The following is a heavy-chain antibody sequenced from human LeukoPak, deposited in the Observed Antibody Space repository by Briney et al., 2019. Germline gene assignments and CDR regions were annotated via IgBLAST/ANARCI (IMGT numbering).Heavy chain of an antibody. CDR3: ARWVAAAGPTGYWFDA. J-gene: IGHJ5*02. CDR1: GGSISSYY. Sequence: PSETLSLTCTVSGGSISSYYWSWIRQPPGKGLEWIGYIYYSGSTNYNPSPKSRVTISVDTSKNQFSLKLSSVTAADTAVYYCARWVAAAGPTGYWFDAWGQGTLVTVSS. D-gene: IGHD6-13*01. CDR2: IYYSGST. V-gene: IGHV4-59*01.